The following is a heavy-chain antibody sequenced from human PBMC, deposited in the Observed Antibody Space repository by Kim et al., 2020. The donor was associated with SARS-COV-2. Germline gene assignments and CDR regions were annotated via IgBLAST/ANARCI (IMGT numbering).Heavy chain of an antibody. CDR1: GFIFRSYS. J-gene: IGHJ5*02. D-gene: IGHD6-25*01. CDR2: ISRYSSTI. V-gene: IGHV3-48*01. Sequence: GGSLRLSCAASGFIFRSYSMHWVRQAPGKGLEWVSYISRYSSTIYYADSVKGRFTISRDDAKNSLFLQMDSLRGEDTAVYYCASGPAAVYDWFVSWGQG. CDR3: ASGPAAVYDWFVS.